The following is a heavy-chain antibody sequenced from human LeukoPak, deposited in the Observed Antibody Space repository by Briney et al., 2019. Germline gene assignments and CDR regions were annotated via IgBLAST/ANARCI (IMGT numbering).Heavy chain of an antibody. CDR1: GFTPSSYS. D-gene: IGHD4-17*01. V-gene: IGHV3-48*01. Sequence: GGSLRLSCVASGFTPSSYSMNWVRQAPGGGLGWVSYISSSSSTIYYADSVKGRFTISRDNAKNSLYLQMNSLRAEDTAVYYCARAKGMDYALGYWGQGTLVTVSS. CDR2: ISSSSSTI. J-gene: IGHJ4*02. CDR3: ARAKGMDYALGY.